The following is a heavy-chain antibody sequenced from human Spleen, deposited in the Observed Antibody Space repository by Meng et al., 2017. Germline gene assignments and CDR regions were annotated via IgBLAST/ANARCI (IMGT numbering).Heavy chain of an antibody. CDR3: ARAWEVVY. CDR2: ISSTGDSL. J-gene: IGHJ4*02. V-gene: IGHV3-21*01. Sequence: GESLKISCAAYGFTFSAYRMIWVRQAPGKGLEWVSSISSTGDSLYYADSVKGRFTISRDNAKNSLFLQMNSLRAEDTAVYYCARAWEVVYWGQGTLVTVSS. CDR1: GFTFSAYR. D-gene: IGHD1-26*01.